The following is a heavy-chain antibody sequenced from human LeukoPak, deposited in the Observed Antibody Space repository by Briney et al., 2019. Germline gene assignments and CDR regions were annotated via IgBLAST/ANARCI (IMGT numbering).Heavy chain of an antibody. CDR1: GYIFTSYG. V-gene: IGHV1-18*01. J-gene: IGHJ4*02. CDR2: MSAYNGKT. D-gene: IGHD6-13*01. CDR3: ARDVRQQLVRGRFTLFDY. Sequence: ASVRVSRKPAGYIFTSYGISWVRQAAGQGLEWMGGMSAYNGKTNYAQKLQARVTMTTDTSTSTAYMELRSLGYDDTAVYYCARDVRQQLVRGRFTLFDYWGQGTLVTVSS.